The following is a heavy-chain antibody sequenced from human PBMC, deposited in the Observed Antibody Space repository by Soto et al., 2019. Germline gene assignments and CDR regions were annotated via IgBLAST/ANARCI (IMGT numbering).Heavy chain of an antibody. CDR1: GFTFSSYG. CDR2: IWYDGSNK. Sequence: GGSLRLSCAASGFTFSSYGMHWVRQAPGKGLEWVAVIWYDGSNKYYADSVKGRFTISRDNSKNTLYLQMNSLRAEDTAVYYCARGRYFSKLYYYYGMDVWGQGTTVTVSS. V-gene: IGHV3-33*01. D-gene: IGHD1-1*01. J-gene: IGHJ6*02. CDR3: ARGRYFSKLYYYYGMDV.